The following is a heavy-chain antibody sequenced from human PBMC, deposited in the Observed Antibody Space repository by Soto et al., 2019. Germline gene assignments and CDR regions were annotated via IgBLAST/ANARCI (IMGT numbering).Heavy chain of an antibody. D-gene: IGHD6-13*01. V-gene: IGHV3-23*01. J-gene: IGHJ5*02. CDR2: ISGSGGTT. CDR3: AKNGRAAAMYNWFDP. CDR1: GFTFSSYA. Sequence: EVQLLESGGGLVQPGGSLRLSCTGSGFTFSSYARNWVRQAPGKGLECVSTISGSGGTTYYAYSVKGRFTISRDNSKNTLYLQMSSLRAEDTAVYYCAKNGRAAAMYNWFDPWGQGNLVTVSS.